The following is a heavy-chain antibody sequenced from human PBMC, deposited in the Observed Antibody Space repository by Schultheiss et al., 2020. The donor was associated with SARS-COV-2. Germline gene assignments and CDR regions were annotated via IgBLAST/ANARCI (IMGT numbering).Heavy chain of an antibody. CDR2: ISAYNGNT. V-gene: IGHV1-18*01. D-gene: IGHD6-6*01. J-gene: IGHJ6*02. CDR1: GYTFIDYN. Sequence: ASVKVSCKASGYTFIDYNIHWLRQAPGQGLEWMGWISAYNGNTNYAQKLQGRVTMTTDTSTSTAYMELRSLRSDDTAVYYCASAQLVGYGMDVWGQGTTVTVSS. CDR3: ASAQLVGYGMDV.